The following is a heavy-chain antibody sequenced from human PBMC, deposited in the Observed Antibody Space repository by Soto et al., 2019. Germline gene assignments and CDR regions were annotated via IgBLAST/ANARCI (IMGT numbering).Heavy chain of an antibody. J-gene: IGHJ4*02. CDR3: AGGWRWVDY. CDR2: ISYDGSNK. CDR1: GFTLSNYG. Sequence: QVQVVESGGGVVQPGRSLRLSCAASGFTLSNYGMPRARQAPGKGQEWVAVISYDGSNKYYADSVKGLFTISRDNSKNTLYLQMNSLRNEDSAVYYCAGGWRWVDYWGQGTLVTVSS. D-gene: IGHD3-16*01. V-gene: IGHV3-30*03.